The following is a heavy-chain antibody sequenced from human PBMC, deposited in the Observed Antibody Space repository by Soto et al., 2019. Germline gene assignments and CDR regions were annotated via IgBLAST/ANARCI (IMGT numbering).Heavy chain of an antibody. CDR2: ISYDGSNK. D-gene: IGHD6-13*01. J-gene: IGHJ4*02. CDR3: ARPRYSSSWYSGAFDY. CDR1: GFTVSSNY. V-gene: IGHV3-30-3*01. Sequence: PGGSLRLSCAASGFTVSSNYMSWVRQSPGKGLEWVAVISYDGSNKYYADSVKGRFTISRDNSKNTLYLQMNSLRAEDTAVYYCARPRYSSSWYSGAFDYWGQGTLVTVPQ.